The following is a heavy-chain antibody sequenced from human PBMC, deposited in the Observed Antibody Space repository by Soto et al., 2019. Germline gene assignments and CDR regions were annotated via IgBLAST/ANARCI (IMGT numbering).Heavy chain of an antibody. D-gene: IGHD3-3*01. CDR2: IHSKSGGT. CDR3: ARGGITVFGVIED. CDR1: GYTFTDYY. V-gene: IGHV1-2*02. Sequence: SVKVSCKASGYTFTDYYVHWVRQAPGQGLEWMGWIHSKSGGTNYAQKFQGRVTMTRDTSISTAYMELSRLTYDDTAVYYCARGGITVFGVIEDWGQGTTVTVAS. J-gene: IGHJ4*02.